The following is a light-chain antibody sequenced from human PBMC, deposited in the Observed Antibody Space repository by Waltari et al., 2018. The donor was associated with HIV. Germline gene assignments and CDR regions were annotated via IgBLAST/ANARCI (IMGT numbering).Light chain of an antibody. CDR2: GAS. J-gene: IGKJ4*01. CDR1: QCISRH. CDR3: QQFNSYPVT. Sequence: DIQLTQSPSFLSASVVDRVTTTCRASQCISRHLAWYQQRPGKAPILLIYGASTLESGVPSRFRGSRSGTQFTLTIASLQPEDFATYYCQQFNSYPVTFGGGTKVEIK. V-gene: IGKV1-9*01.